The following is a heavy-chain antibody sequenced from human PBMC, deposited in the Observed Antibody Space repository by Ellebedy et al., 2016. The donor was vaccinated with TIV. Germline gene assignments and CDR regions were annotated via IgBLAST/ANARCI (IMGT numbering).Heavy chain of an antibody. J-gene: IGHJ4*02. V-gene: IGHV3-53*01. CDR1: GFTVSSNY. Sequence: GGSLRLXXAASGFTVSSNYMSWVRQAPGKGLEWVSAISGSGGSTYYADSVKGRFTISRDNSKNTLYLQMNSLRAEDTAVYYCARDYDYWGQGTLVTVSS. CDR3: ARDYDY. CDR2: ISGSGGST.